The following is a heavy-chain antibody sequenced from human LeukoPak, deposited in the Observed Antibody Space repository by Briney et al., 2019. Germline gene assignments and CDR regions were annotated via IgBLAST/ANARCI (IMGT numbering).Heavy chain of an antibody. V-gene: IGHV3-30*02. CDR1: GFTFSSNG. Sequence: GGSLRLSCVASGFTFSSNGMHWVRQAPGKGLEWVTFIQYDGSKKYYADSVKGRFTISRDNSKNTLYLEMNSLRAEDTAVYYCAKDSSNYYYYMDVWGKGTTVTVPS. J-gene: IGHJ6*03. CDR2: IQYDGSKK. CDR3: AKDSSNYYYYMDV.